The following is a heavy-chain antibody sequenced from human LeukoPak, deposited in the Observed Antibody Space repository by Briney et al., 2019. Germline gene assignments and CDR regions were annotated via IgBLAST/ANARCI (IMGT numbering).Heavy chain of an antibody. Sequence: SETLSLTCTVSGGSISSSSYYWGWIRQPPGKGLEWIGSIYYSGITYYNPSLKSRVIISVDTSNNQFSQKLSSRTAADTAVYYSGTTEVAAARCFDYWGQGTLVTVSS. CDR2: IYYSGIT. J-gene: IGHJ4*02. V-gene: IGHV4-39*01. CDR1: GGSISSSSYY. D-gene: IGHD2-15*01. CDR3: GTTEVAAARCFDY.